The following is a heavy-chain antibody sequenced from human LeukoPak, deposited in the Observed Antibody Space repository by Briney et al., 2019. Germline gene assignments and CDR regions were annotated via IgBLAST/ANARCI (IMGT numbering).Heavy chain of an antibody. Sequence: ASVKVSCKASGYTFTSYAMHWVRQAPGQRLEWMGWINAGNGNTKYSQKFQGRVTITADESTSTAYMELSSLRSEDTAVYYCARDSSELRSLIPHWGQGTLVTVSS. V-gene: IGHV1-3*01. D-gene: IGHD1-14*01. CDR2: INAGNGNT. J-gene: IGHJ1*01. CDR3: ARDSSELRSLIPH. CDR1: GYTFTSYA.